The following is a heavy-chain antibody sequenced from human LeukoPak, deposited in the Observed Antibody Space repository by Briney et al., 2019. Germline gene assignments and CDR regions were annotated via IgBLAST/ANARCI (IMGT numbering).Heavy chain of an antibody. D-gene: IGHD6-19*01. CDR2: IYYTGST. CDR1: GGSISTYY. J-gene: IGHJ4*02. Sequence: PSETLSLTCTVSGGSISTYYWGWIRQPPGKGLEYIGYIYYTGSTNYNPSLKSRVTISVDTSKSQFSLKLSSVTAADTAVYYCARAGKGAVSLFDYWGQGTLVTVSS. CDR3: ARAGKGAVSLFDY. V-gene: IGHV4-59*01.